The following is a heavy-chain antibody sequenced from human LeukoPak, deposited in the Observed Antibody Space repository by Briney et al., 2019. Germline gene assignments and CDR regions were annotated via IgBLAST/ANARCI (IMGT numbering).Heavy chain of an antibody. CDR3: ARGRVSSSKWYSTYYYYFYMDV. CDR2: VDHTGST. CDR1: GGSISSYY. V-gene: IGHV4-59*01. Sequence: SETLSLTCTVSGGSISSYYWTWIRQPPGKGLEWIGYVDHTGSTNFNPSLNGRVSISRDTTKNLFSLRLRSVTAADTAVYFCARGRVSSSKWYSTYYYYFYMDVWGKGTTVTVSS. D-gene: IGHD1-1*01. J-gene: IGHJ6*03.